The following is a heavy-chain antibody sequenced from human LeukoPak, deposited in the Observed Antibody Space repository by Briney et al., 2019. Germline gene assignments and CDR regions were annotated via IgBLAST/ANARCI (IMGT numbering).Heavy chain of an antibody. CDR2: ISGSGGST. CDR1: GFTFGDYD. CDR3: AKGRARFGEFDY. Sequence: GGSLRLSCAASGFTFGDYDMSWVRQTLGKGLEWVSAISGSGGSTGYADSVKGRFTISRDNSKNTLYLQMNSLRAEDTAVYYCAKGRARFGEFDYWGQGTLVTVSS. D-gene: IGHD3-10*01. J-gene: IGHJ4*02. V-gene: IGHV3-23*01.